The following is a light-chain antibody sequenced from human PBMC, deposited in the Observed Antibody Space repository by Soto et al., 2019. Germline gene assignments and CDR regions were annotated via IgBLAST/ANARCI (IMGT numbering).Light chain of an antibody. J-gene: IGKJ1*01. CDR3: QQYSTYPWT. Sequence: DIQMTQSPSTLSASVGDRVTITCRASQSIASWLAWYQQKPGKAPELLIYDSATLKAGVPSSFSGSGPGTEFTLTISSLQPDDFATYYCQQYSTYPWTFGQGTKVEIK. CDR2: DSA. V-gene: IGKV1-5*01. CDR1: QSIASW.